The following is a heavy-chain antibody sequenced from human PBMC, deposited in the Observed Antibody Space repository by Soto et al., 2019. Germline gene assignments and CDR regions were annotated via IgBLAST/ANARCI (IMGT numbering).Heavy chain of an antibody. CDR2: IYYSGST. D-gene: IGHD3-22*01. CDR1: GGSISSYY. Sequence: TSETLSLTCTVSGGSISSYYWSWIRQPPGKGLEWIGYIYYSGSTNYNPSLKSRVTISVDTSKNQFSLKLSSVTAADTAVYYCARMTYYYDSSGLFDYWGQGTLVTVSS. J-gene: IGHJ4*02. CDR3: ARMTYYYDSSGLFDY. V-gene: IGHV4-59*01.